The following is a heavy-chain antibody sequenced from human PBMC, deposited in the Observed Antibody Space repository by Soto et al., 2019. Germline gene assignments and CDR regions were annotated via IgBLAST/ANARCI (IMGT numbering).Heavy chain of an antibody. V-gene: IGHV3-7*01. J-gene: IGHJ6*03. CDR3: ARYSYCSSTSCANYYYYYMDV. Sequence: EVQLVESGGGLVQPGGSLRLSCAASGFTFSSYWMSWVRQAPGKGLEWVANIKQDGSEKYYVDSVKGRFTISRDNAKNSLYLQMNSLRAEDTAVYYCARYSYCSSTSCANYYYYYMDVWGKGTTVTVS. CDR1: GFTFSSYW. CDR2: IKQDGSEK. D-gene: IGHD2-2*01.